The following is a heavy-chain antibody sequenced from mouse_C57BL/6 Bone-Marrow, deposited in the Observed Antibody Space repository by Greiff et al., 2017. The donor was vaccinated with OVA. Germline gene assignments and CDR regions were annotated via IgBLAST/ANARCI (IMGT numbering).Heavy chain of an antibody. D-gene: IGHD1-1*01. Sequence: VMLVESGAELARPGASVKLSCKASGYTFTSYGISWVKQRTGQGLEWIGEIYPRSGNAYYNEKFKGKATLTADKSSSTAYMELRSLTSEDSAVYFCANHYGSSYYWGQGTTLTVSS. CDR3: ANHYGSSYY. CDR1: GYTFTSYG. J-gene: IGHJ2*01. V-gene: IGHV1-81*01. CDR2: IYPRSGNA.